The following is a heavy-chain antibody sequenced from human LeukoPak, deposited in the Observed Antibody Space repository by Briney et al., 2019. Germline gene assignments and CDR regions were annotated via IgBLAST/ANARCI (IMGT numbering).Heavy chain of an antibody. CDR1: GGSISSSSYY. CDR3: ARSGSGYLRYYFDY. CDR2: IYSSGST. J-gene: IGHJ4*02. V-gene: IGHV4-39*07. D-gene: IGHD5-12*01. Sequence: SETLSFTCTVSGGSISSSSYYWGWIRQPPGKGLEWIGSIYSSGSTYYNPSLKSRVTISVDTSKNQFSLKLSSVTAADTAVYYCARSGSGYLRYYFDYWGQGTLVTVSS.